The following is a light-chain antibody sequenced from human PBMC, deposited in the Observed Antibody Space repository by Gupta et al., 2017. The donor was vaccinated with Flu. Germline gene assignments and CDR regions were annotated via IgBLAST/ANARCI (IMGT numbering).Light chain of an antibody. J-gene: IGKJ5*01. CDR2: KVS. CDR3: RQGTHWPPIT. Sequence: DVVMTQSPLSLPVTLGQPASISCRSSQSLVYSDGNTFLSWFHQRPGQSPRRLIYKVSNRDSGVPDRFSGSGSVTDFTLNISRGETEDVGVYYCRQGTHWPPITFGQGTRLEIK. CDR1: QSLVYSDGNTF. V-gene: IGKV2-30*01.